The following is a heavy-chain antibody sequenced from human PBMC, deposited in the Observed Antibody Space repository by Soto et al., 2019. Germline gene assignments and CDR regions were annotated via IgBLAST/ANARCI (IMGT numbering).Heavy chain of an antibody. CDR3: AGGIAAAGTGFDY. CDR1: GFTFSSYW. D-gene: IGHD6-13*01. V-gene: IGHV3-7*03. J-gene: IGHJ4*02. Sequence: GSLRLSCAASGFTFSSYWMSWVRQAPGKGLEWVANIKQDGSEKYYVDSVKGRFTISRDNAKNSLYLQMNSLRAEDTAVYYCAGGIAAAGTGFDYWGQGTLVTVSS. CDR2: IKQDGSEK.